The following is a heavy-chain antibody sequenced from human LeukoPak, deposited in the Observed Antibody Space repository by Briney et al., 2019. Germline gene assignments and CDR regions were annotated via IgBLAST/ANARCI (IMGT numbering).Heavy chain of an antibody. J-gene: IGHJ4*02. CDR3: ATIGRVAAAGPFDY. Sequence: PGGSLRLSCAASGFTFSSYGMHWVRQAPGKGLEWVAVISYDGSNKYYADSVKGRFTISRDNSKNTLYLQMNSLRAEDTAVYYCATIGRVAAAGPFDYWGQGTLVTVSS. CDR2: ISYDGSNK. D-gene: IGHD6-13*01. V-gene: IGHV3-30*03. CDR1: GFTFSSYG.